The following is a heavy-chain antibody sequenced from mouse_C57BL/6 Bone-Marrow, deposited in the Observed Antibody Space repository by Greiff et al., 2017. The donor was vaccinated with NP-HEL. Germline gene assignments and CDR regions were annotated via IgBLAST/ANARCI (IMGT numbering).Heavy chain of an antibody. D-gene: IGHD2-1*01. J-gene: IGHJ3*01. CDR2: ISDGGSYT. CDR1: GFTFSSYA. V-gene: IGHV5-4*03. Sequence: EVKLVESGGGLVKPGGSLKLSCAASGFTFSSYAMSWVRQTPEKRLEWVATISDGGSYTYYPDNVKGRFTISRDNAKNNLYLQMSHLKSEDTAMYYCARGNYYGNSWFAYWGQGTLVTVSA. CDR3: ARGNYYGNSWFAY.